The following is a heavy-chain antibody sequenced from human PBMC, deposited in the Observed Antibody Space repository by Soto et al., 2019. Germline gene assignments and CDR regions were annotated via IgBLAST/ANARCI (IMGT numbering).Heavy chain of an antibody. CDR2: IGHDGSKK. D-gene: IGHD3-22*01. J-gene: IGHJ4*02. V-gene: IGHV3-33*01. CDR1: GFTFSSYG. Sequence: QVQLVESGGGVVQPGRSLRLSCAASGFTFSSYGMHRVRQDPGKGREWVAVIGHDGSKKDYADAVKGRFTISRDNSKNTQCLQRNSLRAADTAVYYCARDPADYDSSGSDYWGQETLVTVSS. CDR3: ARDPADYDSSGSDY.